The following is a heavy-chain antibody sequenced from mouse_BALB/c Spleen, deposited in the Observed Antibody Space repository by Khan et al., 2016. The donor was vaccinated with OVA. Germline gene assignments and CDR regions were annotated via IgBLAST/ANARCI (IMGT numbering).Heavy chain of an antibody. Sequence: EVELVESGPGLVKPSQSLSLTCTVTGYSITSEYTWNWNRQFPGNKLELMCFISYSGNTRYNQTLKNRTSITPDTSKNQFFLQLNSVTSEDKATYYCARKDYYDYDPFPYWGQGTLVTVSA. J-gene: IGHJ3*01. D-gene: IGHD2-4*01. CDR2: ISYSGNT. V-gene: IGHV3-2*02. CDR3: ARKDYYDYDPFPY. CDR1: GYSITSEYT.